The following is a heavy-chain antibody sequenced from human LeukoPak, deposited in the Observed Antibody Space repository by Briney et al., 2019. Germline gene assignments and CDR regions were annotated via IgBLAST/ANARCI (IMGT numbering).Heavy chain of an antibody. Sequence: GGSLRLSCAASGFTFSSYWMSWVRQAPGKGLEWVANIKQDGSKKYYVDSVKGRFTISRDNAKNSLYLQMNSLRAEDTAVYYCARARGFLEWQDNWFDPWGQGTLVTVSS. J-gene: IGHJ5*02. CDR2: IKQDGSKK. CDR3: ARARGFLEWQDNWFDP. CDR1: GFTFSSYW. D-gene: IGHD3-3*01. V-gene: IGHV3-7*01.